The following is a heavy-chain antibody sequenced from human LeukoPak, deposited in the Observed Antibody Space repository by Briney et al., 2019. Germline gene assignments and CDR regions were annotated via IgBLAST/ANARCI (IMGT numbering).Heavy chain of an antibody. CDR1: GFTFSSYD. D-gene: IGHD1-20*01. J-gene: IGHJ2*01. Sequence: PGGSLRLSCAASGFTFSSYDMHWVRQATGKGLEWVSAIGTAGDTYYPGTVKGRFTISRENAKNSLYLQMNSLRAGDTAVYYCARGITGTTPDWYFDLWGRGTLVTVSS. CDR3: ARGITGTTPDWYFDL. V-gene: IGHV3-13*01. CDR2: IGTAGDT.